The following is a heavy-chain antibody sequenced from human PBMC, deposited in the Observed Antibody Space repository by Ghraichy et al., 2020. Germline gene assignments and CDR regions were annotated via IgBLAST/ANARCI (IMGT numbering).Heavy chain of an antibody. CDR3: AVLASHGVDV. Sequence: SETLSLTCVVSGDSMSSGDYSWTWLRQPPGKGLEWIGYVYNSGSAHYNPSLKSRVTILVDRYKDQFYLQLTSVTAADAAVYYCAVLASHGVDVWGQGTTVTVSS. CDR1: GDSMSSGDYS. J-gene: IGHJ6*02. D-gene: IGHD3-3*01. V-gene: IGHV4-30-2*01. CDR2: VYNSGSA.